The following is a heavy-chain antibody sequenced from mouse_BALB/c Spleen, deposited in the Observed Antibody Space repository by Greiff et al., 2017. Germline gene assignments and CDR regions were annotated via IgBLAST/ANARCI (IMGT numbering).Heavy chain of an antibody. V-gene: IGHV1-67*01. CDR2: ISTYYGNT. CDR3: ARRGTDAMDY. J-gene: IGHJ4*01. Sequence: VQLQESGPELVRPGVSVKISCKGSSYTFTDYAMHWVKQSHAKSLEWIGVISTYYGNTNYNQKFKGKATMTVDKSSSTAYMELARLTSEDSAVYYCARRGTDAMDYWGQGTSVTVSS. CDR1: SYTFTDYA. D-gene: IGHD4-1*01.